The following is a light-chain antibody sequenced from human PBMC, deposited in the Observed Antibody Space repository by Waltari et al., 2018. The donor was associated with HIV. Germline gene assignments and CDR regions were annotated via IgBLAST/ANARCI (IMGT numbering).Light chain of an antibody. V-gene: IGLV1-47*01. J-gene: IGLJ2*01. CDR1: RSNIGSNF. CDR3: AAWDDNLVGHVV. Sequence: QSVLTQPPSASGTAGQRVTISCSGSRSNIGSNFVFWYQQFPGSAPKLLIYKNNPRFSGVPGLFSGSKSGTSASLAISGLRSEDEAAYYCAAWDDNLVGHVVFGGGTNLTV. CDR2: KNN.